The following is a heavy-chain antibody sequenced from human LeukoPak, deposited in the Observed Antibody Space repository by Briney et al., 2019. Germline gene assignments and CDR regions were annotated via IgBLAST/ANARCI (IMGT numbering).Heavy chain of an antibody. J-gene: IGHJ4*02. CDR1: GFAFRSYG. CDR2: IPYDGSNE. Sequence: GGSLRLSCAASGFAFRSYGMHWVRQAPGKGLEWVAFIPYDGSNEYYADSVKGRFTISRDNSKNTLYLQMNSLRPEDTAVYYCAKRPSNGWYFADYWGQGTLVTVSS. CDR3: AKRPSNGWYFADY. D-gene: IGHD6-19*01. V-gene: IGHV3-30*02.